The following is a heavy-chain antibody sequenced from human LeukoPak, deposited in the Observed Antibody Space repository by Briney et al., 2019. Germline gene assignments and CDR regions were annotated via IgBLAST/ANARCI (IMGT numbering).Heavy chain of an antibody. CDR1: GGPISSSSYY. CDR2: IYYSGST. CDR3: ARHGYYYYMDV. J-gene: IGHJ6*03. Sequence: SETLSLTCTVPGGPISSSSYYWGWIRQPPGKGLEWIGSIYYSGSTYYNPSLKSRVTISVDTSKNQFSLKLSSVTAADTAVYYCARHGYYYYMDVWGKGTTVTISS. V-gene: IGHV4-39*01.